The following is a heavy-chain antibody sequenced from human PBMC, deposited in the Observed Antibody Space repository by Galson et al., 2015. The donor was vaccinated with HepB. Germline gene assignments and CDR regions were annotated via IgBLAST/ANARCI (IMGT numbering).Heavy chain of an antibody. CDR1: GYTFTSYG. V-gene: IGHV1-18*01. D-gene: IGHD3-22*01. CDR2: ISAYNGNT. CDR3: ARDADSSGYFRDDAFDI. J-gene: IGHJ3*02. Sequence: SAKVSCKASGYTFTSYGISWVRQAPGQGLEWMGWISAYNGNTNYAQKLQGRVTMTTDTSTSTAYMELRSLRSDDTAVYYCARDADSSGYFRDDAFDIWGQGTMVTVSS.